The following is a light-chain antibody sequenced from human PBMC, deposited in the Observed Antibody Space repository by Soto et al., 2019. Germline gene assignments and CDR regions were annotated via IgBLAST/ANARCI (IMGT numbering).Light chain of an antibody. CDR3: QQYGSYSPWT. CDR2: KAS. Sequence: DIQMTQSPSTLSASVGDRVTIPCRASQSISSWLAWYQQKPGKAPKLLIYKASSLESGVPSRFSGSGSGTEFTLTISSLQPDDFASYYCQQYGSYSPWTFGQGTKVEIK. V-gene: IGKV1-5*03. J-gene: IGKJ1*01. CDR1: QSISSW.